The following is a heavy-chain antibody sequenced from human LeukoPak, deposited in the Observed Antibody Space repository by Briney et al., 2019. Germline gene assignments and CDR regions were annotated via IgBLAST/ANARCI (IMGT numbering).Heavy chain of an antibody. D-gene: IGHD6-19*01. Sequence: PSETLSLTCAVYGGSFSGYYWSWIRQPPGKGLEWIGEINHSGSTNYNPSLKSRVTISVDTSKNQFSLKLSSVTAADTAVYYCARGYSRGWYGYWGQGTLVTVSS. CDR3: ARGYSRGWYGY. V-gene: IGHV4-34*01. CDR2: INHSGST. CDR1: GGSFSGYY. J-gene: IGHJ4*02.